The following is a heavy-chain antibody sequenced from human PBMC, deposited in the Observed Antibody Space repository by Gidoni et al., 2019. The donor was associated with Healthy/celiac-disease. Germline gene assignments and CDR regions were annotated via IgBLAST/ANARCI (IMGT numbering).Heavy chain of an antibody. V-gene: IGHV3-30*01. Sequence: QLQLVESGGGVVQPGRSLRLSCAASGFTFSSYAMHWVRQAPGTGLEWVAVISYDGSNKYYADSVKGRFTISRDNSKNTLYLQMNSLRAEDTAVYYCARLRGDFDYWGQGTLVTVSS. CDR3: ARLRGDFDY. J-gene: IGHJ4*02. CDR2: ISYDGSNK. CDR1: GFTFSSYA. D-gene: IGHD3-10*01.